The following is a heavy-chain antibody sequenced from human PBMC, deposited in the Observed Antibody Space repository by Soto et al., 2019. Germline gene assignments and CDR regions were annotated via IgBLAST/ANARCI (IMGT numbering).Heavy chain of an antibody. J-gene: IGHJ5*02. D-gene: IGHD3-22*01. CDR1: GGTFSSSS. V-gene: IGHV1-69*13. Sequence: ASVKVSCKASGGTFSSSSISWVRQAPGQGLEWMGGIIPIFGTANYTQKFQGRVTITADESTSTAYMELSSLSSDDTAVYYCASPIRYYYERGGQSAWFETWGQGTLVTVSS. CDR3: ASPIRYYYERGGQSAWFET. CDR2: IIPIFGTA.